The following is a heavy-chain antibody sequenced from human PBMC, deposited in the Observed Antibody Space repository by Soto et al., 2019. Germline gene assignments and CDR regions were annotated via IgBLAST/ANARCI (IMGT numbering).Heavy chain of an antibody. D-gene: IGHD2-21*02. CDR3: ARFLIFGSYYDY. CDR1: GGSISSGDYY. V-gene: IGHV4-30-2*01. J-gene: IGHJ4*02. CDR2: IYHSGST. Sequence: SETLSLTCTVSGGSISSGDYYWSWIRQPPGKGLEWIGYIYHSGSTYYNPSLKSRVTISVDRSKNQFSLKLSSVTAADTAVYYCARFLIFGSYYDYWGQGTLVTVSS.